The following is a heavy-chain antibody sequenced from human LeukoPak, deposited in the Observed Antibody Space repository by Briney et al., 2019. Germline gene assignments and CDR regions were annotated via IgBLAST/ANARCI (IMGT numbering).Heavy chain of an antibody. CDR2: IYYGGST. D-gene: IGHD5-12*01. Sequence: SETLSLTCTVSGHSISSSTDYWGWIRQPPGKGLEWIGSIYYGGSTSYNPSLKSRVTISVDTSKNQFSLKLSSVTAADTAMYYCARVSGYDWESFYDYWGQGSLVTVSS. J-gene: IGHJ4*02. CDR1: GHSISSSTDY. CDR3: ARVSGYDWESFYDY. V-gene: IGHV4-39*07.